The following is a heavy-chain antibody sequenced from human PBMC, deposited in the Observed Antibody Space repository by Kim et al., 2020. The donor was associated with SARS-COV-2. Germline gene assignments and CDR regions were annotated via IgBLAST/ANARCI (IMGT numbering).Heavy chain of an antibody. CDR1: GFTFSSYW. D-gene: IGHD2-15*01. CDR2: IKQDGSEK. Sequence: GGSLRLSCAASGFTFSSYWMSWVRQAPGKGLEWVANIKQDGSEKYYVDSVKGRFTISRDNAKNSLYLQMNSLRAEDTAVYYCARVQGEDIYYYYGMDVWGQGTTVTVSS. CDR3: ARVQGEDIYYYYGMDV. J-gene: IGHJ6*02. V-gene: IGHV3-7*01.